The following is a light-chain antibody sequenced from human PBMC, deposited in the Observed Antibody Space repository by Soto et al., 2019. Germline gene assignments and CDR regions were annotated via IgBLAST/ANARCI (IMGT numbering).Light chain of an antibody. CDR3: SSYTSTTTL. CDR2: DVN. CDR1: SADIGGYNY. J-gene: IGLJ2*01. Sequence: QSVLTQPASVSGSPGQSITISCTGTSADIGGYNYVSWYQQHPGKAPKLIIYDVNYRPSGVSDRFSGSKSGNTASLTISGLQAEDEADYYCSSYTSTTTLFGGGTKLTVL. V-gene: IGLV2-14*03.